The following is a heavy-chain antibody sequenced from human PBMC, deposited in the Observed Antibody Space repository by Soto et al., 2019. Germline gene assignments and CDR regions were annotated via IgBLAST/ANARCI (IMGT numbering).Heavy chain of an antibody. CDR3: AKDPHTPIVPVVVITLNWFDP. CDR1: GFTFSSYA. D-gene: IGHD3-22*01. V-gene: IGHV3-23*01. Sequence: PGGSLRLSCAASGFTFSSYAMSWVRQAPGKGLEWVSAISGSGGSTYYADSVKGRFTISRDNSKNTLYLQMNSLRAEDTAVYYCAKDPHTPIVPVVVITLNWFDPWGQGTLVTVSS. CDR2: ISGSGGST. J-gene: IGHJ5*02.